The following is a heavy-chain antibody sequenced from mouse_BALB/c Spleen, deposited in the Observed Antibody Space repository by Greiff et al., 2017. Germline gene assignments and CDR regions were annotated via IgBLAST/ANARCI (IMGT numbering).Heavy chain of an antibody. V-gene: IGHV14-3*02. CDR2: IDPANGNT. CDR3: ARFPMDY. Sequence: EVQLQQSGAELVKPGASVKLSCTASGFNIKDPYMHWVKQRPEQGLEWIGRIDPANGNTKYDPKFQGKATITADTSSNTAYLQLSSLTSEDTAVYYCARFPMDYWGQGTSVTVAS. J-gene: IGHJ4*01. CDR1: GFNIKDPY.